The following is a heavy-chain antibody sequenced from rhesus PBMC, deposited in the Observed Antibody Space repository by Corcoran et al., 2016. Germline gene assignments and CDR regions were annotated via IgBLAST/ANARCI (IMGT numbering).Heavy chain of an antibody. CDR1: GSSISSGYD. Sequence: QVQLQESGPGLVKPWETLSLTCAVSGSSISSGYDWVWIRQSPGKELEYLGYISGSSGTTYYNPSLKSRVTISKDTSRNQFFLKLSSVNAADTAVYYCGRRAIYSGIDYWGQGVLVTVSS. V-gene: IGHV4-99*01. J-gene: IGHJ4*01. CDR3: GRRAIYSGIDY. CDR2: ISGSSGTT. D-gene: IGHD2-2*01.